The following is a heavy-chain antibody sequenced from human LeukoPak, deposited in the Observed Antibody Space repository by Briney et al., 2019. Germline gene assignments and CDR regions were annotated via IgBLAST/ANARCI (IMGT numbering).Heavy chain of an antibody. V-gene: IGHV3-20*04. J-gene: IGHJ4*02. CDR1: GFTFDDYG. CDR2: INWNGGST. CDR3: ARDSAGLFSYYFDY. D-gene: IGHD2-21*01. Sequence: GGSLRLSCAASGFTFDDYGMSWVRHAPGKGLEWVSGINWNGGSTGYADSVKGRFTISRDNAKNSLYLQMNSLRAEDTAVYYCARDSAGLFSYYFDYWGQGTLVTVSS.